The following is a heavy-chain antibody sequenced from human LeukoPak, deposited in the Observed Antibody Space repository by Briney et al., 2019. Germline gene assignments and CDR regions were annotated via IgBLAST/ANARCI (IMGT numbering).Heavy chain of an antibody. CDR2: INHRGST. CDR1: GGSFSGYW. J-gene: IGHJ4*02. V-gene: IGHV4-34*01. CDR3: ARGPPLNPGDFDSSGYYYFDY. Sequence: SETLSLTCAVYGGSFSGYWWSWVRLPPGKGLEWIGEINHRGSTNYNPSLKSRVTIAVDTSKIQFSLKLSSVTAADTAVYYCARGPPLNPGDFDSSGYYYFDYWGLGTLVTASS. D-gene: IGHD3-22*01.